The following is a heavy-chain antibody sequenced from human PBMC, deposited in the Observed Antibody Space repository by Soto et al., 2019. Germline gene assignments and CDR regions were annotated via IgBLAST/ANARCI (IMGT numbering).Heavy chain of an antibody. Sequence: SETLSLTCTVSGGSISSGVYYWSWIRQPPGKGLEWIGYIYHSGSTNYNPSLKSRVTISVDKSKNQFSLKLSSVTAADTAVYYCARVLGNDAFDIWGQGTMVTVSS. CDR2: IYHSGST. D-gene: IGHD3-3*02. V-gene: IGHV4-30-4*01. CDR3: ARVLGNDAFDI. CDR1: GGSISSGVYY. J-gene: IGHJ3*02.